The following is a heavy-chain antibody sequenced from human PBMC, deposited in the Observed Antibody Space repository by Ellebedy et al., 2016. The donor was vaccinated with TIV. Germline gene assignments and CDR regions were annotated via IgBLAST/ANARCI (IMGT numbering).Heavy chain of an antibody. CDR1: GGSISSSSYY. D-gene: IGHD4-17*01. CDR3: AREPALTVTTLTGADY. V-gene: IGHV4-39*01. Sequence: MPGGSLRLSCTVSGGSISSSSYYWGWIRQPPGKGLEWIGSIYYSGSTYSNPSLKSRVTISVDTSKNQFSLKLSSVTAADTAVYYCAREPALTVTTLTGADYWGQGTLVTVSS. J-gene: IGHJ4*02. CDR2: IYYSGST.